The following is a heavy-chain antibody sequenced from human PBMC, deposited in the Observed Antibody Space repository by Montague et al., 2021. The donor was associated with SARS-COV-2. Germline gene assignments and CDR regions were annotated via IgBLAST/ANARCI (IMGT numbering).Heavy chain of an antibody. V-gene: IGHV2-70*11. CDR2: LGWDDDK. J-gene: IGHJ5*02. D-gene: IGHD6-13*01. Sequence: PALVKPTQTLTLTCTFSGFSLSTSGMCVSWIRQPPGKALEWLARLGWDDDKYYSTSLKTRLTISKDTSKNQVVLTMTNMDPVDTATYYCARILVAAAGSPFDPWGQGTLVTVSS. CDR1: GFSLSTSGMC. CDR3: ARILVAAAGSPFDP.